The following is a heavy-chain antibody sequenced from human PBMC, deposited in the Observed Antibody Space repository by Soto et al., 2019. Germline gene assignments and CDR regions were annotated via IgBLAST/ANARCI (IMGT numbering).Heavy chain of an antibody. D-gene: IGHD6-13*01. J-gene: IGHJ4*02. V-gene: IGHV3-48*02. CDR2: ISSSSSTI. CDR1: GFTFSSYS. Sequence: GGSLRLSCAASGFTFSSYSMNWVRQAPGKGLEWVSYISSSSSTIYYADSVKGRFTISRDNAKNSLYLQMNSLRDEDTAVYYCASWGGIASPAYDGSLDPYDYWGQGTLVTVSS. CDR3: ASWGGIASPAYDGSLDPYDY.